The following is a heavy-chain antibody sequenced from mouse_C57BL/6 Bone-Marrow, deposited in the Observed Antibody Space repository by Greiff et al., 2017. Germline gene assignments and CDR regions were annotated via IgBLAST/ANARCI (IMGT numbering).Heavy chain of an antibody. CDR2: IYPRSGNT. J-gene: IGHJ4*01. Sequence: VQLQQSGAELARPGASVKLSCKASGYTFTSYGISWVKQRTGQGLEWIGEIYPRSGNTYYNEKFKGKATLTADKSSITAYMELRSLTSEDSAVYFCARNYYYGNAMDYWGQGTSVTVSS. CDR3: ARNYYYGNAMDY. CDR1: GYTFTSYG. D-gene: IGHD1-1*01. V-gene: IGHV1-81*01.